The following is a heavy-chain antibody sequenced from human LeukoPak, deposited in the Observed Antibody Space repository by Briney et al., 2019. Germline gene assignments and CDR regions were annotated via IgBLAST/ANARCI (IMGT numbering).Heavy chain of an antibody. D-gene: IGHD3-16*02. Sequence: PGGSLRLSCAASGFTFSSYSMNWVRQAPGKGLEWVSFISSSSIYIYYADSVKGRFTISRDNAKNSLTLQMNSLRGEDTAVYYCARDHFLDYDYVWGSYRYTPYYFDYWGQGTLVTVSS. V-gene: IGHV3-21*01. CDR1: GFTFSSYS. J-gene: IGHJ4*02. CDR2: ISSSSIYI. CDR3: ARDHFLDYDYVWGSYRYTPYYFDY.